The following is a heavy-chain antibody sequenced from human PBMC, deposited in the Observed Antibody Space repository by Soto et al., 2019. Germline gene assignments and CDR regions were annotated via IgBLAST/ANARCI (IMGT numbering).Heavy chain of an antibody. CDR2: IYYSGST. D-gene: IGHD4-17*01. CDR3: ARSPEATVTAFDY. Sequence: QVQLQESGPGLVKPSQTLSLTCTVSGGSISSGGYYWSWIRQHPRKGLEWIGYIYYSGSTYYNPYLKSRVTISVDTSKNQFSLKLSSVTAADTAVYYCARSPEATVTAFDYWGQGTLVTVSS. CDR1: GGSISSGGYY. V-gene: IGHV4-31*03. J-gene: IGHJ4*02.